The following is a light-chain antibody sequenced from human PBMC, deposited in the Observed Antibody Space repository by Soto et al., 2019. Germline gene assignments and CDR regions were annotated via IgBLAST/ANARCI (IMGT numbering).Light chain of an antibody. J-gene: IGLJ1*01. V-gene: IGLV2-14*01. Sequence: QSALTQPASVSGSPGQSITISCTGTSSDVGGYNYVSWYQQHPGKAPKLMIYDVSNRPSGVSNRFSGPKSGNTASLTISGLQAEDEADYYCSSYTSSSSFGTGTKVTVL. CDR1: SSDVGGYNY. CDR3: SSYTSSSS. CDR2: DVS.